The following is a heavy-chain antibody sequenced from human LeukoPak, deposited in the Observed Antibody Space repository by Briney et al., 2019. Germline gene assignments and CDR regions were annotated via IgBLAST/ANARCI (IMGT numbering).Heavy chain of an antibody. CDR2: INSDGSST. V-gene: IGHV3-74*01. CDR1: GFTFSGYW. Sequence: GGSLRLSCAASGFTFSGYWMHWVRQAPGKGLVWVSRINSDGSSTSYADSVKGRFTISRDNSKNTLYLQMNSLRAEDTAVYYCANSADIVVVPAAIQGDYWGQGTLVTVSS. D-gene: IGHD2-2*02. J-gene: IGHJ4*02. CDR3: ANSADIVVVPAAIQGDY.